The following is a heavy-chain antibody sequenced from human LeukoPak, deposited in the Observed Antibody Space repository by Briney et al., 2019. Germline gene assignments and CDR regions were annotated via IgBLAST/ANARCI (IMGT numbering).Heavy chain of an antibody. CDR1: GFTFSSYG. CDR3: ASGGGWVFFN. Sequence: PGGSLSLSCAASGFTFSSYGMHWVRQAPGKGLEWVTFVRFDGSNEYYADSVKGRFTISRDNSKNTLYLQMNSLRAEDTAVYYCASGGGWVFFNWGQGTLVTVSS. D-gene: IGHD6-19*01. V-gene: IGHV3-30*02. J-gene: IGHJ4*02. CDR2: VRFDGSNE.